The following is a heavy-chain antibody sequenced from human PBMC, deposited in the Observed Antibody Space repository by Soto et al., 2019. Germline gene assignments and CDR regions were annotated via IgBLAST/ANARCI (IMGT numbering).Heavy chain of an antibody. D-gene: IGHD1-1*01. Sequence: SETLSLTCTVSGGSISSYYWSWIRQPPGKGLEWIGYIYYSGSTNYNPSLKSRVTISVDTSKNQFSLKLSSVTAADTAVYYCARHRTRALSWFDPWGQGTLVTVSS. J-gene: IGHJ5*02. CDR2: IYYSGST. CDR1: GGSISSYY. V-gene: IGHV4-59*08. CDR3: ARHRTRALSWFDP.